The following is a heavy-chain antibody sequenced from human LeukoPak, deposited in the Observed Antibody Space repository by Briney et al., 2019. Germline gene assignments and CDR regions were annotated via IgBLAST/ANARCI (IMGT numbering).Heavy chain of an antibody. D-gene: IGHD5-24*01. J-gene: IGHJ3*01. CDR3: ARHRLEMASTHDAFDL. CDR2: MFYTGRT. Sequence: SETLSLTCTVSGGSITSHYWSWIRQPPGKRLEWIGYMFYTGRTNYSPSPNSRVTISVDTSKKQFSLKLSSVTAADTAVYFCARHRLEMASTHDAFDLWGQGTMVTVSS. V-gene: IGHV4-59*08. CDR1: GGSITSHY.